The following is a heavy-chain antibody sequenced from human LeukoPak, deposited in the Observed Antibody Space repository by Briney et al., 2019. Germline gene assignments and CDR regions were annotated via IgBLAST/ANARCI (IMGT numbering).Heavy chain of an antibody. Sequence: GGSLRLSCAASGFTFSSYAMSWVRQAPGKGLEWVSAISGSGGSTYYADSVKGRFTISRDNSKNTLYLQMNSLRAEDTAVYYCARGPRGRFLEWLFRRFHWFDPWGQGTLVTVSS. CDR3: ARGPRGRFLEWLFRRFHWFDP. CDR2: ISGSGGST. J-gene: IGHJ5*02. D-gene: IGHD3-3*01. CDR1: GFTFSSYA. V-gene: IGHV3-23*01.